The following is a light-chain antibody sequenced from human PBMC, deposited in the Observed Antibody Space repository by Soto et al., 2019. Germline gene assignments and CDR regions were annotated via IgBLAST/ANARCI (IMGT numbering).Light chain of an antibody. J-gene: IGKJ4*01. CDR3: QQRGSSPLT. CDR2: DAS. CDR1: QSVDSH. V-gene: IGKV3-11*01. Sequence: EIVLTQSPATLSLSPGERVTLSCRASQSVDSHLAWYQQKPGQSPRLLIYDASDRAAGVPARFSGSGSETNFTLTISSLEPEDCAVYYCQQRGSSPLTFGGGTKLEI.